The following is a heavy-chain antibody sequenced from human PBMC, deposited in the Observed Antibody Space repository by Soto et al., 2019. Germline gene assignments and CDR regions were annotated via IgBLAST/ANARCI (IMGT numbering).Heavy chain of an antibody. CDR2: ISYDGSNK. Sequence: QPGGSLRLSCAASGFTFSSYAMHWVRQAPGKGLEWVAVISYDGSNKYYADSVKGRFTISRDNSKNTLYLQMNSLRAEDTAVYYCARENDLIAARRGGQYGMDVWGQGTTVTVSS. J-gene: IGHJ6*02. CDR1: GFTFSSYA. V-gene: IGHV3-30-3*01. D-gene: IGHD6-6*01. CDR3: ARENDLIAARRGGQYGMDV.